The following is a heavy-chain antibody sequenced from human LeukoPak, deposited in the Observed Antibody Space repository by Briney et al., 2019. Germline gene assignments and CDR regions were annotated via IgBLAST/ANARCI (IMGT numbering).Heavy chain of an antibody. CDR3: AKGNYYDSSGYPTYYFDY. Sequence: PGRSLRLSCAASGFTFSSYGMHWVRQAPGKGLEWVAVISYDGSNKYYADSVKGRFTISRDNSKNTLYLQMNSLRAEGTAVYYCAKGNYYDSSGYPTYYFDYWGQGTLVTVSS. CDR2: ISYDGSNK. J-gene: IGHJ4*02. D-gene: IGHD3-22*01. V-gene: IGHV3-30*18. CDR1: GFTFSSYG.